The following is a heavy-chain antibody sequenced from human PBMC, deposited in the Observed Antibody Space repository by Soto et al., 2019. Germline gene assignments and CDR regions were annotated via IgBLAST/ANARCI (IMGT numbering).Heavy chain of an antibody. CDR3: XXLVVVPAAXDY. Sequence: QLQLQESGPGLVKPSETLSLTCTVSGGSISSSSYYWGWIRQPPGKGLEWIGSIYYSGSTYXNPXXXXXXXXXXXXXXXXXXXXXXXXXXXXXAVXXCXXLVVVPAAXDYWGQGTLVTVSS. D-gene: IGHD2-2*01. V-gene: IGHV4-39*01. CDR2: IYYSGST. CDR1: GGSISSSSYY. J-gene: IGHJ4*02.